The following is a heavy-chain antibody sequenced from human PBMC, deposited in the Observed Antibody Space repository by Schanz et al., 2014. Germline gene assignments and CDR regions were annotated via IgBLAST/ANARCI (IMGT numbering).Heavy chain of an antibody. D-gene: IGHD3-10*01. J-gene: IGHJ5*02. V-gene: IGHV3-23*04. CDR2: ISGSGVIT. Sequence: EVQLVESGGGLVQPGGSLRLSCAASGFTVSNNYMSWVRQAPGKGLEWVSGISGSGVITYYEDSVKGRFTISRDNSKNTLYLQMNSLRAEDTAIYYCAKDQLANYRGSGYNWFDPWGQGTLVTVSS. CDR1: GFTVSNNY. CDR3: AKDQLANYRGSGYNWFDP.